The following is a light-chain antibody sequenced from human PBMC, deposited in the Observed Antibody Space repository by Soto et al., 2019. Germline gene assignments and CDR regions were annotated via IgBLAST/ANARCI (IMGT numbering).Light chain of an antibody. J-gene: IGKJ4*01. CDR3: QQVHTFPPS. V-gene: IGKV1-12*01. CDR1: QGISSW. Sequence: DLQMTQSPSSVSASVGDRVTITCRASQGISSWLAWYQQHQGKAPKLLIYETSNLQAGVPPRFSGSRSGTQFTLTISSLQPEDFATYYCQQVHTFPPSFGGGTKVEVK. CDR2: ETS.